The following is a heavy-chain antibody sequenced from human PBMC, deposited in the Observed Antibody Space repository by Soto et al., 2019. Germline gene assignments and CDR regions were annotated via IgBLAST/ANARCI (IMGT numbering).Heavy chain of an antibody. CDR2: IYYSGST. Sequence: QVQLQESGPGLVKPSQTLSLTCTVSGGSISSGGYYWSWIRQHPGKGLEWIGYIYYSGSTYYNPSLKCRGTISVDTSKNQFSLKLSSVTAADTAVYYCARGGRRSPGMDVWGQGTTVTVSS. V-gene: IGHV4-31*03. J-gene: IGHJ6*02. CDR3: ARGGRRSPGMDV. CDR1: GGSISSGGYY.